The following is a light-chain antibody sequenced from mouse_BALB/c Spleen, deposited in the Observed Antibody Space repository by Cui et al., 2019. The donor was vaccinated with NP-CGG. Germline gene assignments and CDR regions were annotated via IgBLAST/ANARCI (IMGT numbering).Light chain of an antibody. V-gene: IGLV1*01. CDR3: ALWYSNHWV. Sequence: VPQGTALTTSPGETVTLTCRSSTGAVTTSNYANWVQEKPDHLFTGLIGGTNNRAPGVPARFSGSLIGDKAALTITGTQTEDEAIYFCALWYSNHWVFGGGTKLTVL. J-gene: IGLJ1*01. CDR1: TGAVTTSNY. CDR2: GTN.